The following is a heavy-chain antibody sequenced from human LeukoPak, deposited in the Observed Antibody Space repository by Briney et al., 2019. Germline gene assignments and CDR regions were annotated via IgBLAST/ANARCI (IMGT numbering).Heavy chain of an antibody. CDR2: IYYTGNT. CDR1: GVSISNHY. CDR3: ARHEIWYFDL. Sequence: PSETLSLTCTVSGVSISNHYSSWIRQPPGKGLEWIGYIYYTGNTNYNPSLKSRVTISEDISKNQVSLRLSSVTAADTAVYYCARHEIWYFDLWGRGTLVTVSS. J-gene: IGHJ2*01. V-gene: IGHV4-59*08. D-gene: IGHD5-24*01.